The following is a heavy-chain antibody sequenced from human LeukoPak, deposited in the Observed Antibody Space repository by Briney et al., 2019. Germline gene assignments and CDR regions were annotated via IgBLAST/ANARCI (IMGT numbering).Heavy chain of an antibody. V-gene: IGHV1-24*01. J-gene: IGHJ4*02. CDR2: FDPEDGET. D-gene: IGHD1-26*01. CDR1: GYTFTGYY. Sequence: GASVKVSCKASGYTFTGYYMHWVRQAPGNGLEWMGGFDPEDGETIYAQKFQGRVTMTEDTSTDTAYMELSSLRSEDTAVYYCATMGGVASGSYYRYFDYWGQGTLVTVSS. CDR3: ATMGGVASGSYYRYFDY.